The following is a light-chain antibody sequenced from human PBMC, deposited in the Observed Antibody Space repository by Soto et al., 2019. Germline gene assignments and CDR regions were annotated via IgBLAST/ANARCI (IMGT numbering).Light chain of an antibody. V-gene: IGLV2-14*01. J-gene: IGLJ1*01. Sequence: QSVLTQPASVSGSPGQSITISCTGTSSDVGRYNYVSWYQQYPGKAPKLMIYVVSSRPSGVSNRFSGSKSGNTASLTISGLQAEDDADYYCSSYTSRFTFNYIFGTGTKLTVL. CDR2: VVS. CDR1: SSDVGRYNY. CDR3: SSYTSRFTFNYI.